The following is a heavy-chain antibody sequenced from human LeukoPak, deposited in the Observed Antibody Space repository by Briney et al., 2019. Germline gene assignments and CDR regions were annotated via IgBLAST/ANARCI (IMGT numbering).Heavy chain of an antibody. CDR2: ISGSGGST. CDR1: GFTFSSYS. J-gene: IGHJ4*02. V-gene: IGHV3-23*01. Sequence: GGSLRLSCAASGFTFSSYSMNWVRQAPGKGLEWVSAISGSGGSTYYADSVKGRFTISRDNSKNTLYLQMNSLRAEDTAVYYCAKLWECSTANCYGGDYWGQGTLVTVSS. D-gene: IGHD2-2*01. CDR3: AKLWECSTANCYGGDY.